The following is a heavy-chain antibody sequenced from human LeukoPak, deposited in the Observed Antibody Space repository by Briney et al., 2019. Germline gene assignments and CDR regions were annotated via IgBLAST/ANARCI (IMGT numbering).Heavy chain of an antibody. D-gene: IGHD2-15*01. CDR3: AREVVVVAATNYYFDY. CDR1: GYSISSGYY. V-gene: IGHV4-38-2*02. CDR2: IYHSGST. Sequence: RPSETLSLTCTVSGYSISSGYYWGWIRQPPGKGLERIGSIYHSGSTYYNPSLKSRVTISVDTSKNQFSLKLSSVTAADTAVYYCAREVVVVAATNYYFDYWGQGTLVTVSS. J-gene: IGHJ4*02.